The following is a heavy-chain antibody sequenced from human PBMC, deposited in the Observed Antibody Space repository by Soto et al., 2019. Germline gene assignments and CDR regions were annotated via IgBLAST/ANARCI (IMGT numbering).Heavy chain of an antibody. CDR1: GFTFSSYA. CDR3: ARNQAAAGHRNSGPNPAPYYGMDV. J-gene: IGHJ6*02. D-gene: IGHD6-13*01. Sequence: QVQLVESGGGVVQPGRSLRLSCAASGFTFSSYAMHWVRQAPGKGLEWVAVISYDGRNKYYADSVKGRFTISRDNSKNTLYLQMNSLRAEDTAVYYCARNQAAAGHRNSGPNPAPYYGMDVWGQGTTVTVSS. V-gene: IGHV3-30*04. CDR2: ISYDGRNK.